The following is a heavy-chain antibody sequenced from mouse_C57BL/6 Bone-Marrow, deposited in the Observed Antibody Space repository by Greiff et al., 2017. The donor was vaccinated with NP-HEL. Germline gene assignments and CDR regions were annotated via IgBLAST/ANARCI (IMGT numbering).Heavy chain of an antibody. V-gene: IGHV1-52*01. J-gene: IGHJ3*01. CDR3: ARLEGLGQDWFAY. Sequence: QVHVKQPGAELVRPGSSVKLSCKASGYTFTSYWMHWVKQRPIQGLEWIGNIDPSDSETHYNQKFKDKATLTVDKSSSTAYMQLSSLTSEDSAVYYCARLEGLGQDWFAYWGQGTLVTVSA. D-gene: IGHD4-1*01. CDR2: IDPSDSET. CDR1: GYTFTSYW.